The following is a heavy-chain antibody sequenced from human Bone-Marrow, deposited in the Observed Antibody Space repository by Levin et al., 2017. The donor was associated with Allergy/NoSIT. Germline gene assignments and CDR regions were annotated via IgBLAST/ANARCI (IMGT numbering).Heavy chain of an antibody. CDR3: ARGGYFDL. J-gene: IGHJ2*01. CDR1: GFTFSSYS. Sequence: GGSLRLSCAASGFTFSSYSMNWVRQAPGKGLEWVSSISSSTNYIYYADSVKGRFTISRDNAKNSLYLQMNSLRAEDTAVYYCARGGYFDLWGRGTPVTVSS. CDR2: ISSSTNYI. V-gene: IGHV3-21*01.